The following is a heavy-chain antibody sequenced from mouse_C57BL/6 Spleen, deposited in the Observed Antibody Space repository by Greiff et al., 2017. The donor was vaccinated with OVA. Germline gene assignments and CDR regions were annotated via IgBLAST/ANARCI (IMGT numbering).Heavy chain of an antibody. J-gene: IGHJ2*01. CDR3: ARDCGSSLLYFDY. CDR2: IDPSVIYT. D-gene: IGHD1-1*01. CDR1: GYTFTSYW. Sequence: QVQLQQPGAELVKPGASVKLSCKASGYTFTSYWMHWVKQRPGQGLEWIGEIDPSVIYTNYNQKFKGKATLTVDTSSSTAYMQLSSLTSEDSAVYDCARDCGSSLLYFDYWGQGTTLTVSS. V-gene: IGHV1-50*01.